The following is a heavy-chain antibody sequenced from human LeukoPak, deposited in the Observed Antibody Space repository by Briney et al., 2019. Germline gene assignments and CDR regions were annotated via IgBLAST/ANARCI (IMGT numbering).Heavy chain of an antibody. CDR3: ARGNRYFDWLTNSYYYYGMDV. Sequence: SETLSLTCTVSGGSISSYYWSWIRQPAGKGLEWIGRIYTSGSTNYNPSLKSRVTMSVDTSKNQSSLKLSSVTAADTAVYYCARGNRYFDWLTNSYYYYGMDVWGQGTTVTVSS. V-gene: IGHV4-4*07. CDR1: GGSISSYY. D-gene: IGHD3-9*01. J-gene: IGHJ6*02. CDR2: IYTSGST.